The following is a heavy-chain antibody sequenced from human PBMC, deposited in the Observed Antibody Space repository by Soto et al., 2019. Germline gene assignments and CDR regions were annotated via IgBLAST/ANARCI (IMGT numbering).Heavy chain of an antibody. CDR1: GFTFSSYS. J-gene: IGHJ4*02. D-gene: IGHD5-12*01. V-gene: IGHV3-21*01. CDR3: ARVPRDGYNYFDY. CDR2: ISSSSSYI. Sequence: EVQLVESGGGLVKPGGSLRLSCAASGFTFSSYSMNWVRQAPGKGLEWVSSISSSSSYIYYADSVKGRFTISRDNAKNSLYLQMNSLRAEDTAVYYCARVPRDGYNYFDYWGQGTLVTVSS.